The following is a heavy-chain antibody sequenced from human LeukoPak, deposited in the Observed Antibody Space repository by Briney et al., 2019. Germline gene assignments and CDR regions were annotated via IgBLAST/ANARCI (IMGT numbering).Heavy chain of an antibody. V-gene: IGHV1-18*04. CDR1: GYTSTSYG. J-gene: IGHJ3*02. CDR2: ISAYNGNT. D-gene: IGHD3-22*01. CDR3: AREGGPYYYDSSGYDAFDI. Sequence: ASVKVSCEASGYTSTSYGTSCVRQTPGQGLEWMGWISAYNGNTNYAQKLQGRVTMTTDTSTSTAYMGLRSLRSDDTAVYYCAREGGPYYYDSSGYDAFDIWGQGTMVTVSS.